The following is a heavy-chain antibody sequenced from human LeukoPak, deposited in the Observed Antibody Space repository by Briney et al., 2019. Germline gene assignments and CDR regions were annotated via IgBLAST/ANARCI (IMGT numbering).Heavy chain of an antibody. V-gene: IGHV1-18*01. Sequence: ASVKVSCKASGYTFTSYGISWVRQAPGQGLEWMGWISAYNGNTNYAQKLQGRVTMTTDTSTSTAYMELRSLRSDDTAVYYCAAPRGYDSSGYYLDWGQGTLVTVSS. CDR3: AAPRGYDSSGYYLD. J-gene: IGHJ4*02. CDR2: ISAYNGNT. CDR1: GYTFTSYG. D-gene: IGHD3-22*01.